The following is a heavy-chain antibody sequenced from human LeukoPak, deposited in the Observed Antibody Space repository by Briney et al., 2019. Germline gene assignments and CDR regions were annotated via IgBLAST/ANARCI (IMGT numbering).Heavy chain of an antibody. CDR3: ARGPYYDFWSGYYGYYYYYMDV. Sequence: SETLSLTCAVYGGSFSGYYWSWIRQPPGKGLEWIGEINHSGSTNYNPSLKSRVTISVDTSKNQFSLKLSSVTAADTAVYYCARGPYYDFWSGYYGYYYYYMDVWGKGTTVTVSS. CDR1: GGSFSGYY. J-gene: IGHJ6*03. V-gene: IGHV4-34*01. D-gene: IGHD3-3*01. CDR2: INHSGST.